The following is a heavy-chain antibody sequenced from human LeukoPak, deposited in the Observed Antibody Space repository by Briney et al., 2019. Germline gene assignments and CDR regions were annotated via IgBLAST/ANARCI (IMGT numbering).Heavy chain of an antibody. J-gene: IGHJ4*02. Sequence: GASVKVSCKGSGYTFTSYGISWVRQAPGQGLEWMGWISAYNGNTNYAQKLQGRVTMTTDTSTSTAYMELRSLRSDDTAVYYCARDPTRYGDSSPPSEYWGQGTLVTVSS. V-gene: IGHV1-18*01. CDR2: ISAYNGNT. CDR1: GYTFTSYG. CDR3: ARDPTRYGDSSPPSEY. D-gene: IGHD4-17*01.